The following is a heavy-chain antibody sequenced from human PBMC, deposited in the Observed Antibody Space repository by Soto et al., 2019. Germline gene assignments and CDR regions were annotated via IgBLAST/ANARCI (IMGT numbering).Heavy chain of an antibody. CDR3: ARGRDDYSNYYYYYYMDV. CDR2: IYSGGST. V-gene: IGHV3-66*02. J-gene: IGHJ6*03. Sequence: GGSLRLSCAASGFTVSSNYMSWVRQAPGKGLEWVSVIYSGGSTYYADSVKGRFTISRDNSKNTLYLQMNSLRAEDTAVYYCARGRDDYSNYYYYYYMDVWGKGTTVTVSS. D-gene: IGHD4-4*01. CDR1: GFTVSSNY.